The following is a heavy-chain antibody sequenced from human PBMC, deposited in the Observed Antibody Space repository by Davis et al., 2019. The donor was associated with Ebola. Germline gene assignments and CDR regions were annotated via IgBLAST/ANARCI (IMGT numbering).Heavy chain of an antibody. CDR3: ARDRRLWFRELLSAWDY. CDR2: ISGSSTYI. Sequence: GESLKISCAASGFTFSSHSMNWVRQAPGKGLEWVSSISGSSTYIYYAESVKGRFTISRDNAENSLYLQMNSLRAEDTAVYYCARDRRLWFRELLSAWDYWGQGTLVTVSS. CDR1: GFTFSSHS. D-gene: IGHD3-10*01. J-gene: IGHJ4*02. V-gene: IGHV3-21*01.